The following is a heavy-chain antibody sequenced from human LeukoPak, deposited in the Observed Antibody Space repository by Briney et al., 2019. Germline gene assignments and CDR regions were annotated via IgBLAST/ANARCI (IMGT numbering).Heavy chain of an antibody. J-gene: IGHJ4*02. Sequence: ASVKVSCKASGYTFTSYGISWVRQAPGQGLEWMGWISAYNGNTNYAQKLQGRVTMTTDTSTSTAYMELRSLRSDDTAVYYCARVGPKWFGELLFIDYWGQGTLVTVSS. CDR2: ISAYNGNT. D-gene: IGHD3-10*01. V-gene: IGHV1-18*01. CDR1: GYTFTSYG. CDR3: ARVGPKWFGELLFIDY.